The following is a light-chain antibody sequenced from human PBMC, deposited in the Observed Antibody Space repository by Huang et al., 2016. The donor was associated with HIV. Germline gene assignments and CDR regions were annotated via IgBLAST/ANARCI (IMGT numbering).Light chain of an antibody. J-gene: IGKJ5*01. CDR3: QQLHSYPIT. CDR1: QNIGTS. CDR2: GAS. Sequence: AVHLPQSPFSLSASVGYTVIISCRASQNIGTSLAWYQHRTGKAPKLLLPGASSLQAGVPSRFSGDSAGTDFTLFINDLQTEDFATYYCQQLHSYPITFGQGTRLDIK. V-gene: IGKV1-13*02.